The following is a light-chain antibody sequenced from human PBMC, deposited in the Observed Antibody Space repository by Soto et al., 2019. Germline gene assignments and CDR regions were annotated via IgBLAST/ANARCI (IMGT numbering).Light chain of an antibody. CDR1: SSNIGSNT. CDR3: AAWDESLNGMV. V-gene: IGLV1-44*01. Sequence: QSVLTQPPSASGTPGQRVTISCSGSSSNIGSNTVNWYQQLPGTAPKLLMYSNSQRPSGVPDRFSGSKSGTSASLAISGLQSEDEADYYCAAWDESLNGMVFGGGTKLTVL. J-gene: IGLJ2*01. CDR2: SNS.